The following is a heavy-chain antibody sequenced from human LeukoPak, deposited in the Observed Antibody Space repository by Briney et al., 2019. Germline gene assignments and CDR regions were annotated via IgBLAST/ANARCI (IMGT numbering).Heavy chain of an antibody. D-gene: IGHD4-17*01. Sequence: GGSLRLSCAASGFTFSSYEMNWVRQAPGKGLEWVSYISSSGSTIYYADSVKGRFTISRDNAKNSLYLQMNSLRAEDTAVYYCAPPTVTTGYWGQGTLVTASS. CDR2: ISSSGSTI. CDR1: GFTFSSYE. V-gene: IGHV3-48*03. J-gene: IGHJ4*02. CDR3: APPTVTTGY.